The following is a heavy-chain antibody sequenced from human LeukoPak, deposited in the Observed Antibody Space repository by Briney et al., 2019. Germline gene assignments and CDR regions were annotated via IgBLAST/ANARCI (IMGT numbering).Heavy chain of an antibody. Sequence: GGSLRLSCQTSGFVFSNYGMHWVRQAPGKGLEWVAFVRYHGSNEYYADSVKGRFTISRDNSRNTLYLRMNSLRAEDTGVYSCAKDSNSGYVSVGPDYWGLGTLVTVSS. V-gene: IGHV3-30*02. CDR3: AKDSNSGYVSVGPDY. CDR2: VRYHGSNE. D-gene: IGHD3-22*01. J-gene: IGHJ4*02. CDR1: GFVFSNYG.